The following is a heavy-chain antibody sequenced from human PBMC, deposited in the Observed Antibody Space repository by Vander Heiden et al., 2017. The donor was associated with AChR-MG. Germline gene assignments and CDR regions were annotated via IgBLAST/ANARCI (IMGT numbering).Heavy chain of an antibody. D-gene: IGHD3-22*01. Sequence: EVQLVESGGGLVKPGGSLRLPRAAPGFTFSSYRMNGVRQAPGKGLEWVSSISSSSSYIYYADSVKGRFTISRDNAKNSLYLQMNSLRAEDTAVYYCARDKKNHLLLSYYYYYGMDVWGQGTTVTVSS. CDR1: GFTFSSYR. V-gene: IGHV3-21*01. CDR3: ARDKKNHLLLSYYYYYGMDV. J-gene: IGHJ6*02. CDR2: ISSSSSYI.